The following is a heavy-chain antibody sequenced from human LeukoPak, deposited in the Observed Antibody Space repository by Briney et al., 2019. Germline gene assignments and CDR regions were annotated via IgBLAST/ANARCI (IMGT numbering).Heavy chain of an antibody. V-gene: IGHV1-3*01. CDR2: INAGNGNT. J-gene: IGHJ4*02. Sequence: ASVKVSCKASGYTFTSYAMHWVRQAPGQRLEWMGWINAGNGNTKYSQKFQGRVTITRDTSASTAYMELSSLRSEDTAVYYCARANFDGSGSYYFDYWGQGTLVTVSS. D-gene: IGHD3-10*01. CDR3: ARANFDGSGSYYFDY. CDR1: GYTFTSYA.